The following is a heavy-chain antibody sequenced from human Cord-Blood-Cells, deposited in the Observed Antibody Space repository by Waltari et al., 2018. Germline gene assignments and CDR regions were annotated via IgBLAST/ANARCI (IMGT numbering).Heavy chain of an antibody. CDR2: INHSGST. V-gene: IGHV4-34*01. CDR1: GGSFSGYY. CDR3: ARVRGLYSSSWYFDY. J-gene: IGHJ4*02. Sequence: QVQLQQWGAGLLKPSETLSLTCAVYGGSFSGYYWSWIRQPPGKGLEWIGEINHSGSTNYTPSLKRRVTISVDTSKNQFSLKLSSVTAADTAVYYCARVRGLYSSSWYFDYWGQGTLVTVSS. D-gene: IGHD6-13*01.